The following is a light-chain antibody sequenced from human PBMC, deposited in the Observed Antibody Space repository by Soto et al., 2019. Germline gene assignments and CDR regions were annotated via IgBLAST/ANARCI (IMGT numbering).Light chain of an antibody. CDR2: QTS. J-gene: IGKJ1*01. CDR1: QYINNR. V-gene: IGKV3-11*01. Sequence: IEFPHAPSSLSSFPLYGFSLAGGASQYINNRLAWYQHRPGQAPRLLIYQTSTRAAGIPARFSASGSGTEFTLTISDVQPEDFALYPCHQRQSWPRTFGQGTKVDIK. CDR3: HQRQSWPRT.